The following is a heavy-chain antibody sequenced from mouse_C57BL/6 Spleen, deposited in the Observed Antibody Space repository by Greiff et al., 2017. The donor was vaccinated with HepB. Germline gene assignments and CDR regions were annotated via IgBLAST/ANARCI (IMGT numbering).Heavy chain of an antibody. V-gene: IGHV1-59*01. D-gene: IGHD2-4*01. CDR3: ARWGYDYDGY. J-gene: IGHJ2*01. Sequence: VQLQQPGAELVRPGTSVKLSCKASGYTFTSYWMHWVKQRPGQGLEWIGVIDPSDSYTNYNQKFKGKATLTVDTSSSTAYMQLSSLTSEDSAVYYCARWGYDYDGYWGQGTTLTVSS. CDR2: IDPSDSYT. CDR1: GYTFTSYW.